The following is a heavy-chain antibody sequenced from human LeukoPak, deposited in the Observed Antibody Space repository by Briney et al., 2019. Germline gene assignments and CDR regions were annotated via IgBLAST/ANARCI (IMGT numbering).Heavy chain of an antibody. V-gene: IGHV3-21*01. CDR1: GFTFSSYS. Sequence: GGSLRLSCAASGFTFSSYSMNWVRQAPGKGLEWVSSISSSSSYIYYADSVKGRFTISRDNAKNSLYLQMNSLRAEDTAVYYCARDEGPYGSYNWFDPWGQGTLVTVSS. CDR3: ARDEGPYGSYNWFDP. J-gene: IGHJ5*02. CDR2: ISSSSSYI. D-gene: IGHD3-10*01.